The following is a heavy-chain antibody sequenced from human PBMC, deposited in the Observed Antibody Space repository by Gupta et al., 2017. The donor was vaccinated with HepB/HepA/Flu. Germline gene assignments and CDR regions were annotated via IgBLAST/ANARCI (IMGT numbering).Heavy chain of an antibody. CDR2: INHSGST. J-gene: IGHJ6*03. CDR3: ARPTDSSDYYYYYYMDV. CDR1: GGSFSGYY. D-gene: IGHD2-15*01. Sequence: QVQLQQWGAGLLKPSETLSLTCAVYGGSFSGYYWSWIRQPPGKGLEWIGEINHSGSTNYNPSLKSRVTISVDTSKNQFSLKLSSVTAADTAVYYCARPTDSSDYYYYYYMDVWGKGTTVTVSS. V-gene: IGHV4-34*01.